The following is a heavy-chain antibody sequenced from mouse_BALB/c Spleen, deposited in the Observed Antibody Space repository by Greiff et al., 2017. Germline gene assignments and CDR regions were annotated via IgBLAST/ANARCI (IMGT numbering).Heavy chain of an antibody. CDR1: GYTFTSYW. D-gene: IGHD1-1*01. CDR2: INPSNGRT. CDR3: ARWGYYGSYYAMDY. J-gene: IGHJ4*01. Sequence: QVQLQQPGAELVKPGASVKLSCKASGYTFTSYWMHWVKQRPGQGLEWIGEINPSNGRTNYNEKFKSKATLTVDKSSSTAYMQLSSLTSEDSAVYYCARWGYYGSYYAMDYWGQGTSVTVSS. V-gene: IGHV1S81*02.